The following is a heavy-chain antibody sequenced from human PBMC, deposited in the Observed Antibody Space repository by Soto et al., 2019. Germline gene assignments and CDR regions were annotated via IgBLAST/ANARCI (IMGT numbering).Heavy chain of an antibody. D-gene: IGHD3-22*01. J-gene: IGHJ3*02. CDR3: TTEAYDNSGSLAFDI. CDR2: IFHTGTT. V-gene: IGHV4-59*08. CDR1: GGSITNYY. Sequence: SETLSLTCTVSGGSITNYYYSWIRQPPGKGLEWIGYIFHTGTTSYNPSRKSRVTLSVDTSQSQFSLKLNSVTAADTAVYYCTTEAYDNSGSLAFDIWGPGTLVTVSS.